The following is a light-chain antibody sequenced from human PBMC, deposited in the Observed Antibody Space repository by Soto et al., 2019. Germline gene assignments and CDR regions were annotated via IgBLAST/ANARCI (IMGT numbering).Light chain of an antibody. CDR3: QQRSDWPLT. CDR1: QSLSSNY. J-gene: IGKJ4*01. Sequence: EIVLTQSPGTLSLSPGERATLSCRASQSLSSNYLAWYQQRPGQSPRLLVYGASSRATGIPDRFSGSGFGTDFALTISRLEPEDSAVYYCQQRSDWPLTFGGGTKVEIK. V-gene: IGKV3D-20*02. CDR2: GAS.